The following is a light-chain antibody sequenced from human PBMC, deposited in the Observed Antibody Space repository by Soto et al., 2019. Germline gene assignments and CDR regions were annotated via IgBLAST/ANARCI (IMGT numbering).Light chain of an antibody. CDR2: DAS. Sequence: EIVLTQSPATLSSSPGERATLSCGASQSVSSFLAWYQQKPGQAPRLLIYDASNRATGIPARFSGSGSGTDFTLTISSLEPEDFALYYCQQRSSWPRTFGQGTKVEIK. CDR1: QSVSSF. CDR3: QQRSSWPRT. V-gene: IGKV3-11*01. J-gene: IGKJ1*01.